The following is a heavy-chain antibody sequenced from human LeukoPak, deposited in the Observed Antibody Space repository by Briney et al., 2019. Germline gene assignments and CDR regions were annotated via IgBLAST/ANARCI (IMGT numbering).Heavy chain of an antibody. CDR1: GFTFSSYS. CDR2: ISSSSSTI. J-gene: IGHJ5*02. CDR3: ARSVPSTGTNWFDP. Sequence: GGSLRLSCAASGFTFSSYSMNWVRQAPGKGLEWVSYISSSSSTIYYADSVKGRFTISRDNAKNSLYLQMNSLRAEDTAVYYCARSVPSTGTNWFDPWGQGTLVTVSS. V-gene: IGHV3-48*01. D-gene: IGHD1-7*01.